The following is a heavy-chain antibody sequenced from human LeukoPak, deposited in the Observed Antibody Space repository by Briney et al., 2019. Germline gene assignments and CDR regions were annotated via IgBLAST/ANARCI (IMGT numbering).Heavy chain of an antibody. CDR2: ISGSGNRT. CDR1: GFTFSSYA. CDR3: AKNLYCGGGSCYPSALGMDV. J-gene: IGHJ6*02. Sequence: GGSLRLSCAASGFTFSSYAMSWVRQAPGKGLEWVSSISGSGNRTYYADSVKGRFTISRDNSKNTLFLQMNSLRAEDTTVYYCAKNLYCGGGSCYPSALGMDVWGQGTTVTVSS. V-gene: IGHV3-23*01. D-gene: IGHD2-15*01.